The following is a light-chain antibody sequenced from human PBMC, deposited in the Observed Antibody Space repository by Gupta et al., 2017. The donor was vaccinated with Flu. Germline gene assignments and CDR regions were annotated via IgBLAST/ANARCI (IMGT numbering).Light chain of an antibody. CDR2: KVS. CDR3: QHYNIYSPPWT. Sequence: DIQMTQSPSALSAFVGDIVTITCRASQSINSWLAWYQQKPGKAPKLLIYKVSNLESGVPSRFSGSGSGTIFTLTISGLQPDDFATYYCQHYNIYSPPWTFGQGTTV. J-gene: IGKJ1*01. V-gene: IGKV1-5*03. CDR1: QSINSW.